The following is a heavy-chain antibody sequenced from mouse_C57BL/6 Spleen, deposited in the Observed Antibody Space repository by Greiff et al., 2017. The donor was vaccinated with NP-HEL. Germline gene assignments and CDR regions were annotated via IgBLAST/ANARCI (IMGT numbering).Heavy chain of an antibody. V-gene: IGHV14-4*01. Sequence: VQLKESGAELVRPGASVKLSCTASGFTIKDDYMHWVKQRPEQGLEWIGWIDPENGDTEYASKFQGKATITADTSSNTAYLQLSSLTSEDTAVYYCTTWDTTVVADYFDYWGQGTTLTVSS. CDR3: TTWDTTVVADYFDY. D-gene: IGHD1-1*01. J-gene: IGHJ2*01. CDR2: IDPENGDT. CDR1: GFTIKDDY.